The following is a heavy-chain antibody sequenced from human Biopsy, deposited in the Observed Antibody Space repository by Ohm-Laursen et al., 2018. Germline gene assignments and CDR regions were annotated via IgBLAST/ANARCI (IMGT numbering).Heavy chain of an antibody. CDR1: GDSISSYY. CDR3: ARDRGYYSDRTVPGYFDL. V-gene: IGHV4-59*01. CDR2: VYYTGST. D-gene: IGHD3-22*01. J-gene: IGHJ2*01. Sequence: TLSPTCTVSGDSISSYYWSWIRQPPGKGLEWIGYVYYTGSTDYNPSLQSRVTISVDTSKNHFSLRLRSVTPADTAIYCARDRGYYSDRTVPGYFDLWGRGTLVTVSS.